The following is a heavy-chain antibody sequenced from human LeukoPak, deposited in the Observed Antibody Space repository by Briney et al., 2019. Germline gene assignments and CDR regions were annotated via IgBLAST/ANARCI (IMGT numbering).Heavy chain of an antibody. CDR3: ARDGEYGTGSYYRGCFDY. V-gene: IGHV1-2*02. CDR1: GYSFTAFY. J-gene: IGHJ4*02. Sequence: ASVKVSFKASGYSFTAFYIHWVRQAPGQGLEWMGWIHPRSGEANYAYKFRGRVTMTRDTSISTTYMDLGSLGSDDTAVYYCARDGEYGTGSYYRGCFDYWGQGTLVTVSS. D-gene: IGHD3-10*01. CDR2: IHPRSGEA.